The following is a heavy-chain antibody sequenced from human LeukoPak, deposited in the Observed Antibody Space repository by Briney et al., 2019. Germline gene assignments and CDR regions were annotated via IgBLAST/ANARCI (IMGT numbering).Heavy chain of an antibody. CDR1: GYTFSSYV. D-gene: IGHD6-13*01. Sequence: GGSLRLSCAASGYTFSSYVMSWVRQAPGKGLEWVSSISSSSSYIYYADSVKGRFTISRDNAKNSLYLQMNSLRAEDTAVYYCGAGDAFDIWGQGTMVTVSS. J-gene: IGHJ3*02. V-gene: IGHV3-21*01. CDR2: ISSSSSYI. CDR3: GAGDAFDI.